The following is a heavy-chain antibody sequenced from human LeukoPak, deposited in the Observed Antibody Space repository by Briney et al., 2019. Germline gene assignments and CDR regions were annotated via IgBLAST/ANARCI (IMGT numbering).Heavy chain of an antibody. V-gene: IGHV1-69*13. J-gene: IGHJ1*01. Sequence: SVKVSCKASGGTFSNYAISWVRQAPGQGLEWMGAIIPIFGTANYARKFQGRVTITADESTSTAYMELSSLRSEDTAVYYCARILSSSWYEYFHHWGQGTLVTVSS. CDR3: ARILSSSWYEYFHH. CDR2: IIPIFGTA. CDR1: GGTFSNYA. D-gene: IGHD6-19*01.